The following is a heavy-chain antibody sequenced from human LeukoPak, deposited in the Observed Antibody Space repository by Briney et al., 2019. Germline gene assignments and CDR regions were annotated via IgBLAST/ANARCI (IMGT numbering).Heavy chain of an antibody. D-gene: IGHD2-15*01. CDR2: INPSGGST. Sequence: ASVTVSCKASGYTFTSYYMHWVRQAPGQGLEWMGIINPSGGSTSYAQKFQGRVTMTRDMSTSTVYMELSSLRSEDTAVYYCARDGYCSGGSCYIAAFDIWGQGTMVTVSS. CDR1: GYTFTSYY. V-gene: IGHV1-46*01. J-gene: IGHJ3*02. CDR3: ARDGYCSGGSCYIAAFDI.